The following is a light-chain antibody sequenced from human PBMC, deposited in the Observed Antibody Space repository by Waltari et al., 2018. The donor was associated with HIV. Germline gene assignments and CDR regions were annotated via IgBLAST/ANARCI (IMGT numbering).Light chain of an antibody. V-gene: IGLV2-23*02. CDR3: CSYAGSSTWV. CDR2: EVT. J-gene: IGLJ3*02. Sequence: QSALTQPASVSGSPGQSITISCTGTSSDVECYNLVSWYQQHPGKAPKLMIYEVTKRPSGVSNRFSGSKSGNTASLTISGLQAEDEADYYCCSYAGSSTWVFGGGTKLTVL. CDR1: SSDVECYNL.